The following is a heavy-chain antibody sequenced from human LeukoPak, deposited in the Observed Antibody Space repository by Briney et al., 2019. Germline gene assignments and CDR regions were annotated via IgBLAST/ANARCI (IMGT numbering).Heavy chain of an antibody. Sequence: PGGSLRLSCAASGFTFSSYSMNWVRQAPGKGLEWASYIDIRSTTIYYADSVKGRLTISRDNAKNSLYLQMNSLRAEDTAVYYCARDGYCSSTSCLGIWGQGTMVTVSS. CDR2: IDIRSTTI. CDR3: ARDGYCSSTSCLGI. D-gene: IGHD2-2*03. V-gene: IGHV3-48*01. J-gene: IGHJ3*02. CDR1: GFTFSSYS.